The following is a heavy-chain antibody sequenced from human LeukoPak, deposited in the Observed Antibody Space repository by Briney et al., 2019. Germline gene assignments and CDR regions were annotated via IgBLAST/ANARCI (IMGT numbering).Heavy chain of an antibody. CDR3: AREWTTSSGRVY. CDR2: IDSDGSTT. J-gene: IGHJ4*02. V-gene: IGHV3-74*01. D-gene: IGHD6-6*01. Sequence: PGGSLRLSCAASGFTFRSYWMHWVRQAPGKGLVWVSRIDSDGSTTSYADSVKGRFTISRDNAKNTVYLQMNSLRAEDTAVYYCAREWTTSSGRVYWGQGTQVTVSS. CDR1: GFTFRSYW.